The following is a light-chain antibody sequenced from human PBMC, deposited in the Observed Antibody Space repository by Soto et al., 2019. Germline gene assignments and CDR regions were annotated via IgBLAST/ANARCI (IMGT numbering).Light chain of an antibody. CDR3: LLSYTGSREVV. V-gene: IGLV7-46*01. J-gene: IGLJ2*01. CDR2: DTA. Sequence: QAVVTQEPSLTVSPGGTVTLTCGSSTGAVNSGNYPYWFQQKPGQAPRTLIYDTATKPSWTPARFSGSLLGGKADLTLSGARPEDEADYYCLLSYTGSREVVFGGGTKLTVL. CDR1: TGAVNSGNY.